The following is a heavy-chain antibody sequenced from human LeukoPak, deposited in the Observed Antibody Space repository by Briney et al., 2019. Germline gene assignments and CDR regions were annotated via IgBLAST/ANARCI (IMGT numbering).Heavy chain of an antibody. CDR2: IRYDGSNK. CDR1: GHIFSIYD. J-gene: IGHJ3*02. V-gene: IGHV3-30*02. D-gene: IGHD5-18*01. Sequence: PGESVTLSCGPWGHIFSIYDKHWVRQSTDKAVVGLAFIRYDGSNKYYADSVRGRFTISRDNYKNTLYLQMNSQRAEHTAVYYFAKAKEGYSYEMSDAFDIWGQGTMVTVSS. CDR3: AKAKEGYSYEMSDAFDI.